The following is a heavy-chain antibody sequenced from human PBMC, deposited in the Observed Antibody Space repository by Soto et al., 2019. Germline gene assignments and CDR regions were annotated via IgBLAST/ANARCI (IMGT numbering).Heavy chain of an antibody. J-gene: IGHJ4*02. CDR2: IYYSGST. D-gene: IGHD4-17*01. CDR3: ARAYEGDYGVSYYFDY. Sequence: SETLSLTCTVSGGSISSYYWSWIRQPPGKGLEWIGYIYYSGSTNYNPSLKSRVTISVDTSKNQFSLKLSSVTAADTAVYYCARAYEGDYGVSYYFDYWGQGTLVTVSS. V-gene: IGHV4-59*01. CDR1: GGSISSYY.